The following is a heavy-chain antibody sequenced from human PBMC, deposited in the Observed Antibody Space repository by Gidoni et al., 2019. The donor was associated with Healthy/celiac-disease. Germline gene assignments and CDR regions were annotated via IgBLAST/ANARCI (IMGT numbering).Heavy chain of an antibody. CDR1: GCSISSGSYY. CDR3: ARELSYGSTYYFDY. Sequence: QVQLLESGPGLVKPSQTLSLTSTVSGCSISSGSYYWSWIRQPAGKGLEWIGRIYTSGSPNYNPSLKSRVTISVDTSKNQFSRKLSSVTAADTDVYYCARELSYGSTYYFDYWGQGTLGTVSS. CDR2: IYTSGSP. D-gene: IGHD5-18*01. J-gene: IGHJ4*02. V-gene: IGHV4-61*02.